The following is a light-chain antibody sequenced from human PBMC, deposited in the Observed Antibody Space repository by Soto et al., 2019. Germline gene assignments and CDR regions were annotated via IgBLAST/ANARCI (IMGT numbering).Light chain of an antibody. V-gene: IGKV1-27*01. Sequence: DIQMTQSPSSLSASVGDRVTITCRASQGISNYLSWYQLKPGKVPKLLIYAASTLQSAVPSRFSGSGSGTDFILTISSLQPDDVATYYCQKYNSAPPLFGGGTKGEIK. CDR3: QKYNSAPPL. CDR2: AAS. J-gene: IGKJ4*01. CDR1: QGISNY.